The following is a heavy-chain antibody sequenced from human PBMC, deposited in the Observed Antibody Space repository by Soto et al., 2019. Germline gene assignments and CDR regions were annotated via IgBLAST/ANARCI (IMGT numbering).Heavy chain of an antibody. CDR3: ATSSSWSHYYYYGMDV. CDR1: GYSFTSYW. J-gene: IGHJ6*02. CDR2: IHPGDSDT. Sequence: GESLKISCKGSGYSFTSYWIGWVRQMPGKGLEWMGIIHPGDSDTRYSPSFQGQVTISADKSISTAYLQWTSLKASDTAMYYCATSSSWSHYYYYGMDVWGQGTTVTVSS. V-gene: IGHV5-51*01. D-gene: IGHD6-13*01.